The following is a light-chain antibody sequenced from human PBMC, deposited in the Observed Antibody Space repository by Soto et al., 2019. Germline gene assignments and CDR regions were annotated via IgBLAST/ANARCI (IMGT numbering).Light chain of an antibody. CDR1: QSVSSRS. CDR3: QQFGGSYT. CDR2: AAS. J-gene: IGKJ2*01. V-gene: IGKV3-20*01. Sequence: EIVLTQSPDTLSLSPGERVTLSCRASQSVSSRSLAWYQQKRGQAPRLLIYAASSRATGIPERFSGSGSGTDFTLTISRLEPEDFAVYYCQQFGGSYTFGQGTKLEIK.